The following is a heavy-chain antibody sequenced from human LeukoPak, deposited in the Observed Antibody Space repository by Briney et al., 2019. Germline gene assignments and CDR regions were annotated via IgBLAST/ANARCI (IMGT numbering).Heavy chain of an antibody. CDR2: INPNSGGT. CDR3: ARDIKRWFGRPKGFMDV. CDR1: GYTFTGYY. Sequence: ASVKVSCKASGYTFTGYYMHWVRQAPGQGLEWMGWINPNSGGTNYAQKFQGRVTMTRDTSISTAYMELSRLRSDDTAVYYCARDIKRWFGRPKGFMDVWGKGTTVNISS. V-gene: IGHV1-2*02. J-gene: IGHJ6*03. D-gene: IGHD3-10*01.